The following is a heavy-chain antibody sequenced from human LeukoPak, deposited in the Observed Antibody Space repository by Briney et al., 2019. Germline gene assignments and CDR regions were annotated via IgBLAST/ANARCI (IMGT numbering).Heavy chain of an antibody. V-gene: IGHV3-30-3*01. CDR3: VKDEGRNCGGDCLFDY. CDR2: ISYDGSKI. D-gene: IGHD2-21*02. J-gene: IGHJ4*02. CDR1: GFTFSNYP. Sequence: GGSLRLSCAASGFTFSNYPLHWVRQAPGKGLEWVTLISYDGSKIYYADSVKGRFTISRDNSKNTLYLEMNSLRAEDTAVYYCVKDEGRNCGGDCLFDYWSQGTLVTVSS.